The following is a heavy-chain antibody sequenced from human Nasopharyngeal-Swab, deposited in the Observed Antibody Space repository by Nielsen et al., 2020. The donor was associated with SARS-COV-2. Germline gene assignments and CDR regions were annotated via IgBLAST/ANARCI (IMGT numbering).Heavy chain of an antibody. CDR1: GFTFSDYY. CDR2: INHSGST. V-gene: IGHV4-34*01. D-gene: IGHD6-13*01. Sequence: ESLKISCAASGFTFSDYYMSWIRQPPGKGLEWIGEINHSGSTNYNPSLKSRVTISVDTSKNQFSLKLSSVTAADTAVYYCARGSGGIAAAGTIRFDPWGQGTLVTVSS. J-gene: IGHJ5*02. CDR3: ARGSGGIAAAGTIRFDP.